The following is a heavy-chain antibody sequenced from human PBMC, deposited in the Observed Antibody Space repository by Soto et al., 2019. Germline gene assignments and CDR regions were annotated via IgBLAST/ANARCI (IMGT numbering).Heavy chain of an antibody. V-gene: IGHV4-34*01. J-gene: IGHJ6*03. CDR2: INHSGST. CDR1: GGSFSGYY. CDR3: ARGRMVVVVVAASYMDV. D-gene: IGHD2-15*01. Sequence: SETLSLTCAVYGGSFSGYYWSWIRQPPGKGLEWIGEINHSGSTNYNPSLKSRVTISVDTSKNQFSLKLSSVTAANTAVYYCARGRMVVVVVAASYMDVWGKGTTVTVSS.